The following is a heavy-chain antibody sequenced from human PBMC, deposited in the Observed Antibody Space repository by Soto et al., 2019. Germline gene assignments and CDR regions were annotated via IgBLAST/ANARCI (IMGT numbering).Heavy chain of an antibody. CDR2: IDPSDSYT. CDR1: GYSFTSYW. J-gene: IGHJ4*02. V-gene: IGHV5-10-1*01. D-gene: IGHD5-18*01. Sequence: PGESLKISCKGSGYSFTSYWISWVRQMPGKGLEWMGRIDPSDSYTNYSPSFQGHVTISADKSISTAYLQWSSLKASDTAMYYCARHEAASAASDSWGQGTLVTVSS. CDR3: ARHEAASAASDS.